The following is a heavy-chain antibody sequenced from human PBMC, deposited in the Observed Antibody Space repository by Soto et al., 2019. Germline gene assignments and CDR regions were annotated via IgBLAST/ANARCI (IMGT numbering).Heavy chain of an antibody. J-gene: IGHJ4*02. CDR1: GFTFSGSA. V-gene: IGHV3-73*01. CDR3: YGEEYDYIWGSYRLGIFDY. CDR2: IRSKANSYAT. D-gene: IGHD3-16*02. Sequence: GGSLRLSCAASGFTFSGSAMHWVRQASGKGLEWVGRIRSKANSYATAYAASVKGRFTISRDDSKNTAYLQMNSLKTEDTAVYYCYGEEYDYIWGSYRLGIFDYWGQGTLVTVSS.